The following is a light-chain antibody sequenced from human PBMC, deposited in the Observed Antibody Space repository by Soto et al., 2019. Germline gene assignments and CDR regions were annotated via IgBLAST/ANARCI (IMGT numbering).Light chain of an antibody. Sequence: VVVTQSTLSLPVTLGQPASISCSSSQSLVHSDGNTYLSWFQQRPGQSPRRLIYQVSHRDSGVPDRFSGGGSGTDFTLKISRVEAEAVGAYYCMQGTHWPQTFGQGTRWIS. CDR3: MQGTHWPQT. CDR1: QSLVHSDGNTY. V-gene: IGKV2-30*02. CDR2: QVS. J-gene: IGKJ1*01.